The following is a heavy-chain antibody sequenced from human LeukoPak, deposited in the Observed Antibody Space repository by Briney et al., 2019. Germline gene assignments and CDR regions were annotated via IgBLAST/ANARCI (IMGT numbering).Heavy chain of an antibody. CDR2: IKQDGSEK. Sequence: GGSLRLSCAASGFTFSSSWMSWVRQAPGKGLEWVANIKQDGSEKYYVGSVKGRFTISRDNAKNSLYLQMNGLRVEDTAVYYCAALSGSYRRDSWGQGTLVTVSS. CDR1: GFTFSSSW. V-gene: IGHV3-7*01. CDR3: AALSGSYRRDS. J-gene: IGHJ4*02. D-gene: IGHD1-26*01.